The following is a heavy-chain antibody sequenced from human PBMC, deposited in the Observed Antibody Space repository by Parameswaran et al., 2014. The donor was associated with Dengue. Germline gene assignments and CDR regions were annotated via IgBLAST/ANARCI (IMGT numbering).Heavy chain of an antibody. Sequence: WIRQPPGKGLEWVAVISYDVSDKYYADSVKGRFTISRDISKNTLYLQMNSLRSEDTAVYYCASRGEYGSTSEYFQHWGQGTLVTVSS. CDR3: ASRGEYGSTSEYFQH. D-gene: IGHD2-2*01. V-gene: IGHV3-30*03. J-gene: IGHJ1*01. CDR2: ISYDVSDK.